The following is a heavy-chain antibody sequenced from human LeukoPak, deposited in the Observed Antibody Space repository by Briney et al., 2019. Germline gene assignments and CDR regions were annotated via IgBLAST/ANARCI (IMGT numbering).Heavy chain of an antibody. CDR1: GGSISIYY. CDR3: ARGYSSWTP. Sequence: PSETLSLTCTVSGGSISIYYWSWIRQPPGKGLEWIGYIYYSGSTNYNPSLKSRVTISVDTSKNQFSLKLSSVTAADTAVYYCARGYSSWTPWGQGTLVTVSS. J-gene: IGHJ1*01. V-gene: IGHV4-59*01. D-gene: IGHD6-13*01. CDR2: IYYSGST.